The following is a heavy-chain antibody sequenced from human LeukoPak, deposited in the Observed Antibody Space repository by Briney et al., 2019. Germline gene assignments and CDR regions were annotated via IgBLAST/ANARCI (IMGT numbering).Heavy chain of an antibody. CDR3: TRMTTGHDY. CDR1: GVSFDDYY. Sequence: SETLSLTCAVSGVSFDDYYWAWVRQTPGKGLEWIGEINHSGYTNDSPSLKSRVTLSIDTSRKQFSLNLRSVTVADAGTYYCTRMTTGHDYWGQGTLVTVSS. CDR2: INHSGYT. J-gene: IGHJ4*02. V-gene: IGHV4-34*01. D-gene: IGHD4-17*01.